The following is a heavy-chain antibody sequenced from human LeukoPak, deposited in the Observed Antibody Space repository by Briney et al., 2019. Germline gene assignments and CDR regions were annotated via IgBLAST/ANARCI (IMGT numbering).Heavy chain of an antibody. D-gene: IGHD3/OR15-3a*01. J-gene: IGHJ4*02. CDR2: INPSGGST. Sequence: ASVKVSCKASGYTFTSYYMHWVRQAPGQGLEWMGIINPSGGSTSYAQKFQGRVTMTRDTSTSTVYMELSSLGSEDTAVYYCARGSLGRGAGTYYFDYWGQGTLVTVSS. V-gene: IGHV1-46*01. CDR3: ARGSLGRGAGTYYFDY. CDR1: GYTFTSYY.